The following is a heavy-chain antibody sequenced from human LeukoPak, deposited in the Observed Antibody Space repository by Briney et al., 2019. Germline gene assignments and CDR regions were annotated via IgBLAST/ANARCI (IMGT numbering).Heavy chain of an antibody. D-gene: IGHD3-10*01. CDR1: GFTFSSYG. CDR2: IWYDGSNK. Sequence: PGGSLRLSCAASGFTFSSYGMHWVRQAPGKGLEWVAVIWYDGSNKYYADSVKGRFTISRDNSKNTLYLQMNSLRAEDTAVYYCARDSDRASSILLWFGELLSENYGMDVWGKGTTVTVSS. CDR3: ARDSDRASSILLWFGELLSENYGMDV. V-gene: IGHV3-33*08. J-gene: IGHJ6*04.